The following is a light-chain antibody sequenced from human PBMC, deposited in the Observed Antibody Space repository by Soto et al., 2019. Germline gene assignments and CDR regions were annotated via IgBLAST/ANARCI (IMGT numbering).Light chain of an antibody. V-gene: IGLV2-23*02. J-gene: IGLJ3*02. CDR2: EVN. CDR1: SSDIGRYNF. CDR3: SSYGDGFTWV. Sequence: QSALTQPASVTGSPGQSITISCTGTSSDIGRYNFVSWYQQHPAKAPKLMIYEVNKWPSGISNRFSGSKSGNTASLTISGLQAEDGAEYYFSSYGDGFTWVFGGGTQLPS.